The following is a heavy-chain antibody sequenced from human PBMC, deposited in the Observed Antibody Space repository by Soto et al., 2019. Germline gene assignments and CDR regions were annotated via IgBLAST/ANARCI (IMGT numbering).Heavy chain of an antibody. D-gene: IGHD1-26*01. CDR1: GYTFTSYY. CDR3: ARGCVSLLYYYYGIDV. CDR2: INPSGGST. J-gene: IGHJ6*02. Sequence: APVKVSCKASGYTFTSYYMHWVRQAPGQGLEWMGIINPSGGSTSYAQKFQGRVTMTRDTSTSTVYMELSSLRSEDTAVYYCARGCVSLLYYYYGIDVWGQGITVTVSS. V-gene: IGHV1-46*01.